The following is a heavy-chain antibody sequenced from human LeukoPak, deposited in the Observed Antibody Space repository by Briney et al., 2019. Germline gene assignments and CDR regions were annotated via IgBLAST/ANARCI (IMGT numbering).Heavy chain of an antibody. V-gene: IGHV4-39*07. Sequence: PSETLSLTCTVSGGSISSSSYYWSWIRQPPGKGLEWIGEINHSGSTNYNPSLKSRVTISVDTSKNQFSLKLSSVTAADTAVYYCARGLDHRSSWYRGWFDPWGQGTLVTVSS. CDR2: INHSGST. CDR3: ARGLDHRSSWYRGWFDP. J-gene: IGHJ5*02. D-gene: IGHD6-13*01. CDR1: GGSISSSSYY.